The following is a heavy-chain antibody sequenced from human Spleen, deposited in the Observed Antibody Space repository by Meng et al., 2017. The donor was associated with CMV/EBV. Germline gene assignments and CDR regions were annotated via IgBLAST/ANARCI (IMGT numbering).Heavy chain of an antibody. V-gene: IGHV3-48*03. D-gene: IGHD1-1*01. J-gene: IGHJ6*02. CDR1: GFTFSSYG. CDR3: ARGRGDNWYYYGMDV. CDR2: ISSSGSTT. Sequence: GESLKISCAASGFTFSSYGMHWVRQAPGKGLEWVLYISSSGSTTYYADSVKGRFTISRDNAKKSLYLQMNSLRAEDTAVYYCARGRGDNWYYYGMDVWGQGTTVTVSS.